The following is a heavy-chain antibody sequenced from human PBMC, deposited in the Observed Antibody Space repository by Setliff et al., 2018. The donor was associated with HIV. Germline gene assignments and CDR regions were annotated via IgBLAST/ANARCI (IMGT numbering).Heavy chain of an antibody. D-gene: IGHD3-22*01. J-gene: IGHJ3*02. CDR1: GGSISSSSYY. CDR3: ARSPSYYDSSGYTAFDI. CDR2: IYYRGST. Sequence: SETLSLTCTVSGGSISSSSYYWGWIRQPPGKGLEWIGSIYYRGSTYYNPSLKSRVTISVDTSKNQFSLKLNSVTAADTAVYYCARSPSYYDSSGYTAFDIWGQGTMVTVSS. V-gene: IGHV4-39*07.